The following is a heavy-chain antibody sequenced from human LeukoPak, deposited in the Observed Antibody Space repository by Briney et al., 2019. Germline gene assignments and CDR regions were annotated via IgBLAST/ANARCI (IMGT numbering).Heavy chain of an antibody. V-gene: IGHV3-23*01. CDR1: GFTFSSYV. CDR3: ANDPIVATMGNWFDP. D-gene: IGHD5-12*01. CDR2: FSGIGGST. Sequence: GGSVRLSCAASGFTFSSYVMIGLREARGKGVVDWLAFSGIGGSTCYADSVKCRFTLSRDNSKNSMYLQMNSLTAQDTAVYYCANDPIVATMGNWFDPWGQGTLVTVSS. J-gene: IGHJ5*02.